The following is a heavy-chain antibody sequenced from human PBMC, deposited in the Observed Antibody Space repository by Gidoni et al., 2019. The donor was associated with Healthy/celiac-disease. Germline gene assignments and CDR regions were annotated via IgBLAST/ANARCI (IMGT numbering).Heavy chain of an antibody. J-gene: IGHJ5*02. D-gene: IGHD3-3*01. CDR3: ARHPLGSGYPNWFDP. CDR2: IYYSGST. Sequence: GLEWIGSIYYSGSTYYNPSLKSRVTISVDTSKNQFSLKLSSVTAADTAVYYCARHPLGSGYPNWFDPWGQGTLVTVSS. V-gene: IGHV4-39*01.